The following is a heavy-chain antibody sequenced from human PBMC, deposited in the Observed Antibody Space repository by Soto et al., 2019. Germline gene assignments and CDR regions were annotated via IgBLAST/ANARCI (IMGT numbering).Heavy chain of an antibody. CDR2: IIPIFGTA. Sequence: SVKVSCKASGGTFSSYAISWVRQAPGQGLEWMGGIIPIFGTANYAQKFQGRVTITADESTSTAYMELSSLRSEDTAVYYCAMNLPVYYDSSRQDLHSYPTQRSSDL. V-gene: IGHV1-69*13. CDR3: AMNLPVYYDSSRQDLHSYPTQRSSDL. D-gene: IGHD3-22*01. J-gene: IGHJ2*01. CDR1: GGTFSSYA.